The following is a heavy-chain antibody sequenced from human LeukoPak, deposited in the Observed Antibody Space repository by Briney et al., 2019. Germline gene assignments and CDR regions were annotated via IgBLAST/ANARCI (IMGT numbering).Heavy chain of an antibody. CDR3: ARGFFTGEDY. CDR1: GGSISTGNYY. CDR2: IYASGST. Sequence: SETLSLTCTVSGGSISTGNYYWSWIRQPAGKGLEWIGRIYASGSTNYSPSLKSRVTISVDTSKNQFSLELSSVTAADTAVYYCARGFFTGEDYWGQGTLVTVSS. J-gene: IGHJ4*02. V-gene: IGHV4-61*02. D-gene: IGHD3-3*01.